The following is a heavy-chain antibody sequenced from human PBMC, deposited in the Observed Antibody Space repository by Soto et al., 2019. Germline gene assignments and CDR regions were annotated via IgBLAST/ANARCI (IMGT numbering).Heavy chain of an antibody. Sequence: VSSVKVSCKASGFAYTSSAMQWVRQARGQRPAWIGCIVVGSGNTNYAQKFQERVTITRDMSTSTAYMELGSLRTEDTAVYYCAADWACSGGSCPGGAFDIWGQGTMVTVSS. J-gene: IGHJ3*02. D-gene: IGHD2-15*01. V-gene: IGHV1-58*02. CDR2: IVVGSGNT. CDR3: AADWACSGGSCPGGAFDI. CDR1: GFAYTSSA.